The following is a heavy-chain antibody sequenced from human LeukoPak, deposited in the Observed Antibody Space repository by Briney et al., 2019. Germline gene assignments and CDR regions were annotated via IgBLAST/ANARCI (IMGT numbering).Heavy chain of an antibody. CDR3: ARKGVGANVYYYYYMDV. Sequence: GGSLRLSCAASGFTFSSYWMSWVRQAPGKGLEWVANIKQDGSEKYYVDSVKGRFTISRDNAKNSLYLQMNSLRAEDTAVYYCARKGVGANVYYYYYMDVWGKGTTVTVSS. J-gene: IGHJ6*03. CDR1: GFTFSSYW. CDR2: IKQDGSEK. D-gene: IGHD1-26*01. V-gene: IGHV3-7*01.